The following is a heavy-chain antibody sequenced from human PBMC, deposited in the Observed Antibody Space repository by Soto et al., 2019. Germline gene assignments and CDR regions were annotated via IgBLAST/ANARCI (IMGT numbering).Heavy chain of an antibody. Sequence: EVQLLESGGGLVQPGGSLRLSCAASGFTFSSYAMSWVRQAPGKGLAWVSAISGSGGSTYYADSVKGRLTISRDNAKTTLYLQMNSQRAEDTAVYYCAKLGGPWLGELLAWFDPWGQGTLVTVSS. D-gene: IGHD3-10*01. CDR1: GFTFSSYA. CDR2: ISGSGGST. J-gene: IGHJ5*02. V-gene: IGHV3-23*01. CDR3: AKLGGPWLGELLAWFDP.